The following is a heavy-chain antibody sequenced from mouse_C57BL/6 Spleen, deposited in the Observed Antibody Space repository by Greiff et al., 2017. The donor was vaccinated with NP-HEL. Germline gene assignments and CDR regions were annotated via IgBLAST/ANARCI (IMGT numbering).Heavy chain of an antibody. CDR1: GYTFTDYY. V-gene: IGHV1-26*01. Sequence: VQLQQSGPELVKPGASVKISCKASGYTFTDYYMNWVKQSHGKSLEWIGDINPNNGGTSYNQKFKGKATLTVDKSSSTAYMELRSLTSEDSAVYYCARGRTYYSNYNYAMDYWGQGTSVTVSS. J-gene: IGHJ4*01. D-gene: IGHD2-5*01. CDR2: INPNNGGT. CDR3: ARGRTYYSNYNYAMDY.